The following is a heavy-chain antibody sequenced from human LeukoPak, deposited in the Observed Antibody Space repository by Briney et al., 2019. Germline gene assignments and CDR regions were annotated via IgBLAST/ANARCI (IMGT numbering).Heavy chain of an antibody. CDR3: AKDEAYDFWSGPQSY. CDR2: ISWNSGSI. D-gene: IGHD3-3*01. V-gene: IGHV3-9*01. CDR1: GFTFDDYA. Sequence: PGRSLRLSCAASGFTFDDYAMHRVRQAPGKGLEWVSSISWNSGSIGYADSVKGRFTISRDNAKNSLYLQMNSLGAEDTALYYCAKDEAYDFWSGPQSYWGQGTLVTVSS. J-gene: IGHJ4*02.